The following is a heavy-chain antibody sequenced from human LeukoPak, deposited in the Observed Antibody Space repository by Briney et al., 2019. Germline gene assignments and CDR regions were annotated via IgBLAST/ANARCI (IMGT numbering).Heavy chain of an antibody. D-gene: IGHD3-22*01. Sequence: GGSLRLSCAASGFTFSSYSMNWVRQAPGKGLEWVSYISSSSSTIYYADSVKGRFTISRDNAKNSLYLQMNSLRDEHTAVYYCARDSYYDSSGYYGTWGQGTLVTVSS. CDR3: ARDSYYDSSGYYGT. J-gene: IGHJ4*02. CDR1: GFTFSSYS. CDR2: ISSSSSTI. V-gene: IGHV3-48*02.